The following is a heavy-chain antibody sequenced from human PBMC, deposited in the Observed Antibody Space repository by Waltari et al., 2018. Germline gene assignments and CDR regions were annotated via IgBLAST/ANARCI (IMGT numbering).Heavy chain of an antibody. Sequence: QVQLVQSGAEVKKPGSSVKVSCKASGGTFSSYAISWVREAPGQGLEWMGGIIPILGIANYAQKFQGRVTITADKSTSTAYMELSSLRSEDTAVYYCARDHRVGDYALDYWGQGTLVTVSS. V-gene: IGHV1-69*10. J-gene: IGHJ4*02. CDR1: GGTFSSYA. CDR3: ARDHRVGDYALDY. D-gene: IGHD4-17*01. CDR2: IIPILGIA.